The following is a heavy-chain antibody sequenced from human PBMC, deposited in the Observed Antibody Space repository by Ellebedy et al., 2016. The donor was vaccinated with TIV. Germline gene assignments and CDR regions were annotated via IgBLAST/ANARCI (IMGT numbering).Heavy chain of an antibody. CDR2: VHYSGST. D-gene: IGHD3-22*01. V-gene: IGHV4-39*07. J-gene: IGHJ4*02. CDR1: GGSVSSSTYY. Sequence: MPSETLSLTCTVSGGSVSSSTYYWGWVRQPPGKGLEWLGSVHYSGSTYYNPSPGSRVTISADTSKNQFSLNLNSVTAADTAIYYCAREVGRRNGYSYWGQGTLVTVSS. CDR3: AREVGRRNGYSY.